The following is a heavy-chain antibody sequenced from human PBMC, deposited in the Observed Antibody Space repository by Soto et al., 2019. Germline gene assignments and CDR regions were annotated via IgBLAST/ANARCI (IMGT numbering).Heavy chain of an antibody. Sequence: QVHLVQSGAEVKKPGSSVKVSCKASGGTFSSFAISWVRQAPGQGLEWMGGIIPIFGTANYAQKVQGRVTITADESTSTAYMELSSLRSEDTAVYYCARDRIADSNYYYGMDVWGQGTTVTVSS. CDR1: GGTFSSFA. CDR3: ARDRIADSNYYYGMDV. J-gene: IGHJ6*02. V-gene: IGHV1-69*01. D-gene: IGHD6-13*01. CDR2: IIPIFGTA.